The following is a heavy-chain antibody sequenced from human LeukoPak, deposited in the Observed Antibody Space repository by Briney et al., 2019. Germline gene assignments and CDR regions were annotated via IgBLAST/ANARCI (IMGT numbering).Heavy chain of an antibody. D-gene: IGHD5-12*01. CDR2: IRYTGET. V-gene: IGHV3-48*01. Sequence: GGSLRLSCAASGFTFNNYAMNWVRQAPGKGLEWVSHIRYTGETFYADSVKGRFTISKDNARNSLYLRMNDLRGEDTAIYYCARDADNSGYGCDLWGQGTLVTVSS. CDR3: ARDADNSGYGCDL. J-gene: IGHJ5*02. CDR1: GFTFNNYA.